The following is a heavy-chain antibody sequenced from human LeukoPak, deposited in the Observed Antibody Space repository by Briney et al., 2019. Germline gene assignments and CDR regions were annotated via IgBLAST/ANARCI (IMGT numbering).Heavy chain of an antibody. V-gene: IGHV4-38-2*02. CDR2: IFHSGSV. Sequence: SETLSLTCTVSAYSISSGYFWGWIRQPPGKGPEWIGSIFHSGSVYYNPSLQSRVTISVDTSTNRFSLKLASVTAADTALYYCARVVASTSIDSWGQGTLVTVSS. CDR1: AYSISSGYF. D-gene: IGHD2-15*01. J-gene: IGHJ4*02. CDR3: ARVVASTSIDS.